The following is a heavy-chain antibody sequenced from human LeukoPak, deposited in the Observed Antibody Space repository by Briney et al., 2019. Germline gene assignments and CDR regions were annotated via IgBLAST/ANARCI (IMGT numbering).Heavy chain of an antibody. J-gene: IGHJ4*02. CDR2: IYYSGNT. V-gene: IGHV4-39*01. CDR1: GGSISSSAYY. CDR3: ARRLTSCYRFDY. D-gene: IGHD2-2*01. Sequence: SETLSLTCSVSGGSISSSAYYWGWIRQPPGQGLEWIGSIYYSGNTYYNPSLKSPVTISIDTSKNQFSLKLSSVTAADTAMYYCARRLTSCYRFDYWGQGTLVTVSS.